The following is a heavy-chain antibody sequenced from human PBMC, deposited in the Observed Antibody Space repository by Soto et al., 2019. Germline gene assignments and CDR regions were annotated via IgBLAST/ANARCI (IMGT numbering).Heavy chain of an antibody. Sequence: GGSLILSCAASRFTFNSYAMTWVRQAPGKGLEWVSTISGSGAGTYYTDSVKGRFTITRDNSNNKLYLQMDSLRADDTALYYCAKGKGSSYYYGMDVWGQGTTVTVSS. D-gene: IGHD6-13*01. CDR3: AKGKGSSYYYGMDV. CDR1: RFTFNSYA. V-gene: IGHV3-23*01. CDR2: ISGSGAGT. J-gene: IGHJ6*02.